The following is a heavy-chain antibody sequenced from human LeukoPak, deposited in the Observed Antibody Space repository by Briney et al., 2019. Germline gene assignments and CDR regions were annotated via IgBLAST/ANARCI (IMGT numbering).Heavy chain of an antibody. J-gene: IGHJ4*02. CDR1: GFTVSSNY. V-gene: IGHV3-53*04. CDR2: IYSGGST. Sequence: PGGSLRLSCAASGFTVSSNYMSWVRQAPGKGLEWVSVIYSGGSTYYADSVKGRFTISRHNSKNTLYLQMNSLRTEDTAVYYCARSTTGSPGDWGQGTLVTVSS. D-gene: IGHD1-26*01. CDR3: ARSTTGSPGD.